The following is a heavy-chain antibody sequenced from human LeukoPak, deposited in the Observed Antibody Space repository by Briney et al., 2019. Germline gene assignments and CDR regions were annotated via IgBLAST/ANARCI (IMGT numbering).Heavy chain of an antibody. CDR2: INHSGST. V-gene: IGHV4-34*01. J-gene: IGHJ5*02. D-gene: IGHD6-13*01. CDR3: ARNNVLGSSWYSHNWFDP. Sequence: SETLSLTCAVYGGSFSGYYWSWIRQPPGKGLEWIGEINHSGSTNYNPSLKSRVTISVDTSKNQFSLKLSSVTAADTAVYYCARNNVLGSSWYSHNWFDPWGQGTLVTVSS. CDR1: GGSFSGYY.